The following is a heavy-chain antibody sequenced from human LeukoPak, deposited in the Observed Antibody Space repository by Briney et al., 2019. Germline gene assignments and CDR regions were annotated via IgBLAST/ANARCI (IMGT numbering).Heavy chain of an antibody. Sequence: GGSLRLSCAASGFTFSSYAMSWVRQAPGKGLEWVSAIIGSGGYSYYADSVKGRFTISRDNSKNTLYLQMNSLRAEDTAVYYCAKDPYRASSGLVDYWGQGTLVTVSS. CDR2: IIGSGGYS. CDR1: GFTFSSYA. V-gene: IGHV3-23*01. J-gene: IGHJ4*02. D-gene: IGHD5-12*01. CDR3: AKDPYRASSGLVDY.